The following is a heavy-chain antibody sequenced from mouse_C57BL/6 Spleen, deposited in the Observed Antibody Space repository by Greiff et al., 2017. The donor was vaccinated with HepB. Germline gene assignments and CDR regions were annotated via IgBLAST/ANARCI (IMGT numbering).Heavy chain of an antibody. CDR1: GFTFSSYA. CDR3: AREAYLLPYFDY. Sequence: EVHLVESGGGLVKPGGSLKLSCAASGFTFSSYAMSWVRQTPEKRLEWVATISDGGSYTYYPDNVKGRFTISRDNAKNNLYLQMSHLKSEDTAMYYYAREAYLLPYFDYWGQGTTLTVSS. CDR2: ISDGGSYT. D-gene: IGHD2-1*01. J-gene: IGHJ2*01. V-gene: IGHV5-4*01.